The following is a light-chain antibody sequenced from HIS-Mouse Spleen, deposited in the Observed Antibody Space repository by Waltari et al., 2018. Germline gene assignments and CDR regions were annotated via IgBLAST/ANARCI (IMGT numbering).Light chain of an antibody. CDR2: EGS. Sequence: QSALTQPASVSGSPVQSITISRTGTSSDVGSYNLVSWYQQHPGKAPKLMIYEGSKRPSGVSDRFSGSKSGNTASLTISGLQAEDEADYYCCSYAGSSTLVFGGGTKLTVL. CDR3: CSYAGSSTLV. J-gene: IGLJ2*01. V-gene: IGLV2-23*01. CDR1: SSDVGSYNL.